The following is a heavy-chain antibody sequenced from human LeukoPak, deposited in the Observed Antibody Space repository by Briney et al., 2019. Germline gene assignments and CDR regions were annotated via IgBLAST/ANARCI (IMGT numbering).Heavy chain of an antibody. CDR3: TRVHSGIDFDY. CDR2: IRSKAYGGTT. Sequence: GGSLRLSCIASGFTFGDYAMSWVRQAPGKGLEWVGFIRSKAYGGTTEYAASVKGRFTISGDDSKSIAYLQMNSLKSEDTAVYHCTRVHSGIDFDYWGQGTLVTVSS. J-gene: IGHJ4*02. D-gene: IGHD3-10*01. CDR1: GFTFGDYA. V-gene: IGHV3-49*04.